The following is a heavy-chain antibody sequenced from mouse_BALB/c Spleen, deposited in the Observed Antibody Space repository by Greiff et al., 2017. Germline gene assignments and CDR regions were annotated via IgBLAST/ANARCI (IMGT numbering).Heavy chain of an antibody. Sequence: EVKLLESGPGLVKPSQSLSLTCTVTGYSITSDYAWNWIRQFPGNKLEWMGYISYSGSTSYNPSLKSRISITRDTSKNQFFLQLNSVTTEDTATYYCATHWEKLGYWYFDVWGAGTTVTVSS. J-gene: IGHJ1*02. D-gene: IGHD4-1*01. V-gene: IGHV3-2*02. CDR3: ATHWEKLGYWYFDV. CDR2: ISYSGST. CDR1: GYSITSDYA.